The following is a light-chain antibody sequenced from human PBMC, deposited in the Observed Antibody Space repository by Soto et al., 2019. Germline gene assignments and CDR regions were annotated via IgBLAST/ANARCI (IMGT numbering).Light chain of an antibody. Sequence: QSALTQPASVSRSPGQSITISCTGTSSDVGGYNYVSWYQQHPGKAPKLMIYEVSNRPSGVSNRFSGSKSGNTASLTFSGLQAEDEADYYCSSYASSSALKVFGTGTKVT. CDR1: SSDVGGYNY. CDR2: EVS. J-gene: IGLJ1*01. CDR3: SSYASSSALKV. V-gene: IGLV2-14*01.